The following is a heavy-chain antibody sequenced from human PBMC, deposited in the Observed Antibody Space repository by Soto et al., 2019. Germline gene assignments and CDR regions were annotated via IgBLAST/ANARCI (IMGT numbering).Heavy chain of an antibody. CDR3: ARDYYYDSSGWDY. CDR2: ISYDGSNK. CDR1: GFTFSSYA. Sequence: TGGSLRLSCAASGFTFSSYAMHWVRQAPGKGLEWVAVISYDGSNKYYADSVKGRFTISRDNSKNTLYLQMNSLRAEDTAVYYCARDYYYDSSGWDYWGQGTLVTVSS. D-gene: IGHD3-22*01. J-gene: IGHJ4*02. V-gene: IGHV3-30-3*01.